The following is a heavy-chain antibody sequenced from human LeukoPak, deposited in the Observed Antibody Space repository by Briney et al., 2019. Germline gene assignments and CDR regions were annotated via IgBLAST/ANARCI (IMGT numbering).Heavy chain of an antibody. J-gene: IGHJ4*02. CDR3: TRTLCSSTSNCFDY. Sequence: GGSLRLSCAASGFTFSTYWMHWVRQAPGERLVWVSDVSPDGVSTAYADSVKGRFTISRDNAKNTLYLQMNSLRAEDTAAYYCTRTLCSSTSNCFDYWGQGTLVAVSS. V-gene: IGHV3-74*01. CDR2: VSPDGVST. CDR1: GFTFSTYW. D-gene: IGHD2-2*01.